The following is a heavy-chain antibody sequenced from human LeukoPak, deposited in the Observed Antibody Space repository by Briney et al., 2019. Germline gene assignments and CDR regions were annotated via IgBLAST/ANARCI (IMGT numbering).Heavy chain of an antibody. V-gene: IGHV3-21*01. CDR3: ARVYRTYGPYFDY. Sequence: TGGSLRLSCAASGFTFSSYSMNWVRQAPGKGLEWVSSISSSSSYIYYADSVKGRFTISRDNAKNSLYLQMNSLRAEDTAVYYCARVYRTYGPYFDYWGQGTLVTVSS. D-gene: IGHD1-14*01. CDR1: GFTFSSYS. CDR2: ISSSSSYI. J-gene: IGHJ4*02.